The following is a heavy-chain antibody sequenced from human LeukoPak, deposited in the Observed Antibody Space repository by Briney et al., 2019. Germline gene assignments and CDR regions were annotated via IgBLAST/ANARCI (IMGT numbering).Heavy chain of an antibody. V-gene: IGHV1-24*01. CDR2: VDPEDGET. Sequence: ASVKVSCKVSGYTLTELSMHWVRQAPGKGLEWMGLVDPEDGETIYAEKFQGRVTITADTSTDTAYMELSSLRSEDTAVYYCATAQTWGYFDYWGQGTLVTVSS. D-gene: IGHD3-16*01. J-gene: IGHJ4*02. CDR3: ATAQTWGYFDY. CDR1: GYTLTELS.